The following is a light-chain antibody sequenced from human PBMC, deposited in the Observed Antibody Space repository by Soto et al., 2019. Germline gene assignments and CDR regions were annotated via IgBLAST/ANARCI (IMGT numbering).Light chain of an antibody. CDR2: QVS. Sequence: DVVMTQSPLSLPVTLGQPASISCRSSQSLAYVDGNTYLNWFQQRPGQSPRRLIYQVSNRDSGXPXRXIGSGSGTDFTLKISRVEADDVGVYYCMQGTHWPPYTFGQGTKLEIK. V-gene: IGKV2-30*01. J-gene: IGKJ2*01. CDR1: QSLAYVDGNTY. CDR3: MQGTHWPPYT.